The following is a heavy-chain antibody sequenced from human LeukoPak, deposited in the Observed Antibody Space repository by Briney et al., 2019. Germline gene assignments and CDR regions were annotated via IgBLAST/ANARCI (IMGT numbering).Heavy chain of an antibody. CDR2: ISSSGSTI. V-gene: IGHV3-48*03. CDR3: ARVITVGWFDP. J-gene: IGHJ5*02. CDR1: GFTFSSYE. Sequence: GGSLRLSCAASGFTFSSYEMNWVRQAPGKGLEWVSYISSSGSTIYYADSVKGRFTISRDNAKNSLYLQMNSLRAETTAVYYCARVITVGWFDPWGQGTLVTVSS. D-gene: IGHD1-14*01.